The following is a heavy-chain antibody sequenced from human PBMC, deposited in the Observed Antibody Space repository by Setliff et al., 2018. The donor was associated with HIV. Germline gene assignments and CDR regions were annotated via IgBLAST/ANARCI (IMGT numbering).Heavy chain of an antibody. J-gene: IGHJ3*02. CDR2: IYYSGTT. D-gene: IGHD6-19*01. Sequence: SETLSLTCTISGGSISNSDYYWGWLRRPPGKGLEWIGSIYYSGTTYYNASLKSRVTMSVDTSKNQFFLKLNSVTAADTAVYYCARRGGIAVAGRGVTRGFDIWGQGTSVTVSS. CDR1: GGSISNSDYY. V-gene: IGHV4-39*01. CDR3: ARRGGIAVAGRGVTRGFDI.